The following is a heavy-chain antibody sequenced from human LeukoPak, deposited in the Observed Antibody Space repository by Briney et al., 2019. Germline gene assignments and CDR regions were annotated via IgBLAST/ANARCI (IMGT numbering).Heavy chain of an antibody. D-gene: IGHD5-18*01. Sequence: GGALGPSFAAPGFPLSSYALSWVRPAPGKGGGWGSAISGSGGSTYYADSVKGRFTISRDNSKNTLYLQMNSLRAEDTAVYYCARDHRTAPYYYYGMDVWGQGTTVTVSS. V-gene: IGHV3-23*01. J-gene: IGHJ6*02. CDR3: ARDHRTAPYYYYGMDV. CDR2: ISGSGGST. CDR1: GFPLSSYA.